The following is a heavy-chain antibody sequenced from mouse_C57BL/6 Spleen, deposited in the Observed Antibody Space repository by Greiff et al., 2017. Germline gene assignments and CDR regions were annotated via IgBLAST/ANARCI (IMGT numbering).Heavy chain of an antibody. CDR1: GFNIKDYY. J-gene: IGHJ2*02. CDR3: TTGKKMGWLGAVDY. CDR2: IDPEDGDT. Sequence: EVKLMESGAELVRPGASVKLSCTASGFNIKDYYMPWVKQRPEQGLKWIGRIDPEDGDTEYAPKFQGKATMTAETPSNTASLQLRSLTSYDTAVYYYTTGKKMGWLGAVDYWGQGTSLTVSS. V-gene: IGHV14-1*01. D-gene: IGHD2-2*01.